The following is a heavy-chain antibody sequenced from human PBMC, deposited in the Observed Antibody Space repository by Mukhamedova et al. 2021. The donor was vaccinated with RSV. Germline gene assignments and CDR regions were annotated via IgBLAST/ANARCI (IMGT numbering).Heavy chain of an antibody. D-gene: IGHD6-19*01. J-gene: IGHJ4*02. CDR2: IYYSGST. V-gene: IGHV4-39*07. Sequence: GLEWIGSIYYSGSTYYNPSLKSRVTISVDTSKNQFSLKLSSVTAADTAVYYCAREQAGIAVAGTGYFDYWGQGTRVTVSS. CDR3: AREQAGIAVAGTGYFDY.